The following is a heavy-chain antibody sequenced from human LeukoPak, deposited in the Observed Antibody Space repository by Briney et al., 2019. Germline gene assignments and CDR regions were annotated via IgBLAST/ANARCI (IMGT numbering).Heavy chain of an antibody. Sequence: GGSLRLSCAASGFTLSTYVMSWVRQALGKGVEWVSGICGIGDSTNYEDSVKGQFTISRENSKNTHYQQMNSLRAEDTAGYYCARGSYGPFDYWGQGTMVTVSS. J-gene: IGHJ4*02. D-gene: IGHD3-16*01. V-gene: IGHV3-23*01. CDR3: ARGSYGPFDY. CDR2: ICGIGDST. CDR1: GFTLSTYV.